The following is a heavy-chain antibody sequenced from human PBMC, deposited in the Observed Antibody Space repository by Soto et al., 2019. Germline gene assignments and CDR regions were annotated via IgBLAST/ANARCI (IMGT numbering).Heavy chain of an antibody. Sequence: ASVKVSCKVSGYTLTELSMHCVRQAPGKGLEWMGGFDPEDGETIYAQKFQGRVTMTEDTSTDTAYMELSSLRSEDTAVYYCATGDYDFWSGHPRYAFDIWGQGTMVTVSS. D-gene: IGHD3-3*01. CDR2: FDPEDGET. V-gene: IGHV1-24*01. CDR3: ATGDYDFWSGHPRYAFDI. CDR1: GYTLTELS. J-gene: IGHJ3*02.